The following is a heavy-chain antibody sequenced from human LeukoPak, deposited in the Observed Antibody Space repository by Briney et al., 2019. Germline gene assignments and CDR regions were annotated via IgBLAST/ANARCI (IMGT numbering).Heavy chain of an antibody. CDR1: GGSIGTSHYY. V-gene: IGHV4-39*01. D-gene: IGHD3-16*01. J-gene: IGHJ3*02. CDR3: ARGPLRYDYVWGSFIHDAFDI. CDR2: ICFSGST. Sequence: SETLSLTCTVSGGSIGTSHYYWGWLRQPPGKGLEWIGSICFSGSTNYNRSLKSRVSISVDTSKNQFSLRLSSVTASDTAVYYCARGPLRYDYVWGSFIHDAFDIWGQGTMVTVSS.